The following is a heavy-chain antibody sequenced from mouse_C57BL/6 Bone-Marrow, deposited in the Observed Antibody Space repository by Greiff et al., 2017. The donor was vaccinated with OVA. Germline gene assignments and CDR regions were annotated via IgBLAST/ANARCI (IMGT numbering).Heavy chain of an antibody. CDR2: ISDGGSYT. CDR3: ARYYYDAMDY. D-gene: IGHD1-1*01. CDR1: GFTFSSYA. J-gene: IGHJ4*01. Sequence: DVKLVESGGGLVKPGGSLKLSCAASGFTFSSYAMSWVRQTPEKRLEWVATISDGGSYTYYPDNVKGRFTISRDNAKNNLYLQMSHLKSEDTAMYYCARYYYDAMDYWGQGTSVTVSS. V-gene: IGHV5-4*03.